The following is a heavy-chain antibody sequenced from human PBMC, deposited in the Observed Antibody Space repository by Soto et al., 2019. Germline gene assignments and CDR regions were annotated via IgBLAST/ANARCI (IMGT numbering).Heavy chain of an antibody. V-gene: IGHV3-64D*06. CDR1: GFTFSSYA. D-gene: IGHD6-19*01. CDR2: ISSKGGST. Sequence: GGSLRLSCSASGFTFSSYAMHWVRQAPGKGLEYVSAISSKGGSTSYADSVKGRFTISRDNSKNTLYLQMSSLRAEDTAVYSCVNLASVWGSSGWYFPRKTNYWGQGTLVTVSS. J-gene: IGHJ4*02. CDR3: VNLASVWGSSGWYFPRKTNY.